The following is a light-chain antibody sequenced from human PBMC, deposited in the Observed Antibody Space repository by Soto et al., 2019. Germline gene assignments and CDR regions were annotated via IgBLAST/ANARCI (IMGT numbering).Light chain of an antibody. Sequence: EIVVTQSPATLSLSPGQRVTLSCRASQNINNKLVWYQQKPGQAPRLLIYGASTRATGIPARFSGSGSGTEFTLTISSLQSEDFAVYSCQHYNTWPLTFGGGTKVEIK. CDR3: QHYNTWPLT. CDR2: GAS. CDR1: QNINNK. J-gene: IGKJ4*01. V-gene: IGKV3-15*01.